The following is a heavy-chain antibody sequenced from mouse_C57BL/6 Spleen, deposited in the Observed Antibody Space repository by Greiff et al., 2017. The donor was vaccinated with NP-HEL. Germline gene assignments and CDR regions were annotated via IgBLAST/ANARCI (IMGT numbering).Heavy chain of an antibody. CDR2: IDPSDSYT. Sequence: VQLQQPGAELVRPGTSVKLSCKASGYTFTSYWMHWVKQRPGQGLEWIGVIDPSDSYTNYNPKFKGKATLTVDTSSSTAYMQLSSLTSEDSAVYYCARERVTTPYAMDYWGQGTSVTVSS. J-gene: IGHJ4*01. V-gene: IGHV1-59*01. D-gene: IGHD2-2*01. CDR1: GYTFTSYW. CDR3: ARERVTTPYAMDY.